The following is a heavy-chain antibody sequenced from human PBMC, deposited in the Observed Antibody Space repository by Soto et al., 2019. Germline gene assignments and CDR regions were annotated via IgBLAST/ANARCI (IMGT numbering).Heavy chain of an antibody. Sequence: PGGSLRLSCTVSGFTFSDYYMSWIRRAPGKGLEWVSYISSGSGYTDYADSVKGRFTISRDNSKNTLYLQMNSLRAEDTAVYYCAKGPYGPGSFDYWGQGTLVAVSS. CDR1: GFTFSDYY. CDR3: AKGPYGPGSFDY. D-gene: IGHD3-10*01. V-gene: IGHV3-11*05. CDR2: ISSGSGYT. J-gene: IGHJ4*02.